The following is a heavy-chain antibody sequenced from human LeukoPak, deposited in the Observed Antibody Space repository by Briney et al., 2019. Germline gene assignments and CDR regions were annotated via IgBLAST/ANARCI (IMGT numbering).Heavy chain of an antibody. Sequence: GGPLRLSCAATGLTFSSYAMNFFRQAPGKRLEWVSAISGSGGSTYYADSVKGRFTISRDNSKNTLYLQMDSLRAEDTAVYYCAKDTTEGAVAVIFEYWGQGFMVTVSS. CDR3: AKDTTEGAVAVIFEY. V-gene: IGHV3-23*01. CDR1: GLTFSSYA. CDR2: ISGSGGST. D-gene: IGHD6-19*01. J-gene: IGHJ4*02.